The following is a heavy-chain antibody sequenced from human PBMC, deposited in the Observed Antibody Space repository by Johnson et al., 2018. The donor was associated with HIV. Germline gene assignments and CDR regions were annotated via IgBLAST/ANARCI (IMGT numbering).Heavy chain of an antibody. Sequence: QVQLVESGGGVVQPGRSLRLSCAASGFTFSSYGMHWVRQAPGKGLEWVAVIWYDGSNRYSADSVNARFTISGDNSKNTLSLQMNSLRAEDTAVYYFAKETVWSSGYYGGAFDIWGQGTMVTVSS. CDR1: GFTFSSYG. D-gene: IGHD3-22*01. V-gene: IGHV3-33*06. CDR2: IWYDGSNR. CDR3: AKETVWSSGYYGGAFDI. J-gene: IGHJ3*02.